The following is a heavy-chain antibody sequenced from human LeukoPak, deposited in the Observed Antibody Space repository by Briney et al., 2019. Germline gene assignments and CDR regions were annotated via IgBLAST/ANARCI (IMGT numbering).Heavy chain of an antibody. D-gene: IGHD6-6*01. CDR2: IIPILGIA. CDR1: GGTFSSYT. V-gene: IGHV1-69*04. J-gene: IGHJ4*02. CDR3: ATDLLYSSSSLTFDY. Sequence: SVKVSCKASGGTFSSYTISWVRQAPGQGLEWMGRIIPILGIANYAQKFQGRVTITADKSTSTAYMELSSLRSEDTAVYYCATDLLYSSSSLTFDYSGQGTLVTVSS.